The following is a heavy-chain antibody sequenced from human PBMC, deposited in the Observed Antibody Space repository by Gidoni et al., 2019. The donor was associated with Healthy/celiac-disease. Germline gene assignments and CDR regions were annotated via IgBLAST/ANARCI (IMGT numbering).Heavy chain of an antibody. Sequence: QVQLVESGGGVVQPGSVLRLSCAASGFPFRRYGMHWVRQAPGKGLGWVAVISYDGSNKYYADSVKGRFTISRDNSKNTLYLQMNSLRAEDTAVYYCAKAGDYGDFDDAFDIWGQGTMVTVSS. CDR2: ISYDGSNK. J-gene: IGHJ3*02. CDR1: GFPFRRYG. D-gene: IGHD4-17*01. CDR3: AKAGDYGDFDDAFDI. V-gene: IGHV3-30*18.